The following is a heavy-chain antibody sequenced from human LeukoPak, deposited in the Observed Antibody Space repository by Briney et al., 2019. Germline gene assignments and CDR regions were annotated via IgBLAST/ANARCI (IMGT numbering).Heavy chain of an antibody. V-gene: IGHV1-69*04. J-gene: IGHJ4*02. CDR1: GGTFSSYA. D-gene: IGHD6-19*01. CDR2: IIPILGIA. Sequence: ASVKVSCKASGGTFSSYAISWVRQAPGQGLEWMGRIIPILGIANYAQKFQGRVTITADKSMSTAYMELSSLRSEDTAVYYCARLVAVAGPFDFDYWGQGTLVTVSS. CDR3: ARLVAVAGPFDFDY.